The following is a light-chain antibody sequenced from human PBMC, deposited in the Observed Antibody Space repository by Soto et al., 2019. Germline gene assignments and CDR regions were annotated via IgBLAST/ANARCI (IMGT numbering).Light chain of an antibody. CDR3: SSYTSSSTPFYV. V-gene: IGLV2-14*01. Sequence: HSVLTHPASESGSPGQSITISCTGTSSDVGGYNYVSWYQQHPGKAPKLMIYEVSNRPSGVSNRFSGSKSGNTASLTISGLQAEDEADYYCSSYTSSSTPFYVFGTGTKVTVL. J-gene: IGLJ1*01. CDR2: EVS. CDR1: SSDVGGYNY.